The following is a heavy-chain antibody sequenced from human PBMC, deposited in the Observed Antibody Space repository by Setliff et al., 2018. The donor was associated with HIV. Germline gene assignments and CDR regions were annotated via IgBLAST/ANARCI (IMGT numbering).Heavy chain of an antibody. D-gene: IGHD6-13*01. CDR1: GYTLTELS. J-gene: IGHJ1*01. Sequence: ASVKVSCKISGYTLTELSIHWVRQAPGKGLEWMANFDPEDGETFYAQKFQGRLTMTEDTSTDTAYMELSSLRSDDTAMYYCATDPGYSSTWYSESLQHWGQGTEVTSPQ. V-gene: IGHV1-24*01. CDR2: FDPEDGET. CDR3: ATDPGYSSTWYSESLQH.